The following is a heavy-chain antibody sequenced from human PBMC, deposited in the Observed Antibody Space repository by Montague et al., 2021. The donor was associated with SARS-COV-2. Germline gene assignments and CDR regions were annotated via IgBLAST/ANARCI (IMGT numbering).Heavy chain of an antibody. D-gene: IGHD4/OR15-4a*01. Sequence: SETLSLTCTVSSDSINSYYWGWIRQRPGKRLEWLGYVYSSGTTNYNPSLNSRIAISVDTSKNQFSLRLDSVTAADTAIYYCATLTQSNGDFWGQGALVTVS. V-gene: IGHV4-4*08. CDR2: VYSSGTT. CDR1: SDSINSYY. CDR3: ATLTQSNGDF. J-gene: IGHJ4*02.